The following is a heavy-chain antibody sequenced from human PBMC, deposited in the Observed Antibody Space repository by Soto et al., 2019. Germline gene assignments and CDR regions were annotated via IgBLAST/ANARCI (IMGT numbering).Heavy chain of an antibody. J-gene: IGHJ5*02. CDR1: GGTFSSYA. CDR2: IIPIFGTA. V-gene: IGHV1-69*13. D-gene: IGHD3-10*01. Sequence: SVKVSCKASGGTFSSYAISWVRQAPGQGLEWMGGIIPIFGTANYAQKFQGRVTITADESTSTAYMELSSLRSEDTAVYYCARGTMVRGVPSPYNWFDPWGQGTLVTVSS. CDR3: ARGTMVRGVPSPYNWFDP.